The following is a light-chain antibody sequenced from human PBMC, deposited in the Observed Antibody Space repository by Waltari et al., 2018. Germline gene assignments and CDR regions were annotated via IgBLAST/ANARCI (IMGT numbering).Light chain of an antibody. CDR2: GAF. V-gene: IGKV3-15*01. Sequence: EIVMTQSPSTLSVAPGERATLSCRASQSVSTNLTWYQQKPGQAPRLLIYGAFIRATGIPARFSGSGSGTEFTLTISSLQSEDFTVDYCQQYNNWPPATFGQGTKVEIK. J-gene: IGKJ1*01. CDR1: QSVSTN. CDR3: QQYNNWPPAT.